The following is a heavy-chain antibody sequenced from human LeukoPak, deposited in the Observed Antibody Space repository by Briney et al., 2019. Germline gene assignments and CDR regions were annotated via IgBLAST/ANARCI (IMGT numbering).Heavy chain of an antibody. J-gene: IGHJ4*02. V-gene: IGHV1-2*02. D-gene: IGHD3-10*01. Sequence: ASVKVSCKASGYTFTGYYMHWVRQAPGQGLEWMGWINPNSGGTNYAQKFQGRVTMTTDTSTSTAYMELRSLRSDDTAVYYCARKTDYYGSGTSEKYYFDYWSQGTLVTVSS. CDR2: INPNSGGT. CDR3: ARKTDYYGSGTSEKYYFDY. CDR1: GYTFTGYY.